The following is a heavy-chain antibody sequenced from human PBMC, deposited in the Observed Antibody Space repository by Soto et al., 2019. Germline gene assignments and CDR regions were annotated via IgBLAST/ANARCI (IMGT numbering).Heavy chain of an antibody. D-gene: IGHD6-19*01. J-gene: IGHJ4*02. CDR1: GFTVRTNP. V-gene: IGHV3-30-3*01. CDR2: ISYDGTNK. Sequence: QVQLVESGGGVVQPGRSLRLSCAASGFTVRTNPIHWVRQAPGKGLEWVAVISYDGTNKYYADSVKGRFTISRDTSKNTMYLQMNSLRVEDTAVYYCARENSGSGWYGTGDYWGQGTLVTVSS. CDR3: ARENSGSGWYGTGDY.